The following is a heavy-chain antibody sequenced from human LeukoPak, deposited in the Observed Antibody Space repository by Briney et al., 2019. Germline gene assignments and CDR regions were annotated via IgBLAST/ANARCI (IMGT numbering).Heavy chain of an antibody. D-gene: IGHD1-26*01. CDR1: GFSFSSYD. J-gene: IGHJ3*01. CDR3: ARGTVGVGFFDV. V-gene: IGHV3-13*01. CDR2: ISVAGDT. Sequence: GGSLRLSCAASGFSFSSYDMHWVRQATGEGLEWVSAISVAGDTYYLGSVKGRFTISRENAKNSLYLQMNSLRPEDTAVYYCARGTVGVGFFDVWGQGTMVTVSS.